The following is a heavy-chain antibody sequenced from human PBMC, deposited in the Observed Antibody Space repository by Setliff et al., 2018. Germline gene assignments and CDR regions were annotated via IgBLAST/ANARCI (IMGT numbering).Heavy chain of an antibody. J-gene: IGHJ4*02. D-gene: IGHD3-22*01. CDR2: ISSSGSSI. V-gene: IGHV3-11*04. CDR3: ATGPGSGYSY. CDR1: EFTLSDYY. Sequence: GGSLRLSCAASEFTLSDYYISWICQAPGKGLEWISYISSSGSSIYYADSVKGRFTISRDNAKNTVYLQMNSLRAEDTAVYYCATGPGSGYSYWGQGTLVTVSS.